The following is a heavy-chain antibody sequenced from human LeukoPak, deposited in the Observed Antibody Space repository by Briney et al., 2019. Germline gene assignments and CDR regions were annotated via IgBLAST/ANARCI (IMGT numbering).Heavy chain of an antibody. J-gene: IGHJ6*03. CDR2: IHYSGST. CDR3: AKPYWAGTTTRGYSYYVDV. V-gene: IGHV4-39*01. D-gene: IGHD1-1*01. CDR1: GSSISSSSYY. Sequence: SETLSLTCTVSGSSISSSSYYWGWIRQPPGTGLEWIGSIHYSGSTYYNPSLKSRVTISLDTSKNQLSLNLSSVTAADTAVYYCAKPYWAGTTTRGYSYYVDVWGKGTTPTVSS.